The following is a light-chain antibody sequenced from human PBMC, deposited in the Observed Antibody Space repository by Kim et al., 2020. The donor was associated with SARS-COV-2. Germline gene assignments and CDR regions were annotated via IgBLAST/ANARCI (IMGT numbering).Light chain of an antibody. CDR3: LLQYGGPRV. J-gene: IGLJ3*02. CDR2: GGY. Sequence: QAVVTQESSLTVSPGGTVTLTCGSSTGAVTSDQFPYWLQQKPGQAPRTLIYGGYIRHPWTPARFSGSLLGDKAVLTLLGAQPEDEADYYCLLQYGGPRVFGGGTQLTVL. CDR1: TGAVTSDQF. V-gene: IGLV7-46*02.